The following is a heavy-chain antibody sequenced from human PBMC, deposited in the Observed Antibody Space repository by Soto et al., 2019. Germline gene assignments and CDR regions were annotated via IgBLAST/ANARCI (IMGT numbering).Heavy chain of an antibody. D-gene: IGHD2-15*01. V-gene: IGHV3-23*01. CDR1: GFTFSSYA. CDR2: ISGSGGST. J-gene: IGHJ5*02. CDR3: AKGYCSGGSCYPFDP. Sequence: GGSLRLSCAVSGFTFSSYAMSWVRQAPGKGLEWVSAISGSGGSTYYADSVKGRFTISRDNSKNTLYLQMNSLRAEDTAVYYCAKGYCSGGSCYPFDPWGQGTLVTVSS.